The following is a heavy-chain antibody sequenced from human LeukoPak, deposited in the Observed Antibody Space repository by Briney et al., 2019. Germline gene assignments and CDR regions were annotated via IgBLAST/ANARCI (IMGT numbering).Heavy chain of an antibody. CDR3: ARGRRYFDWLPPYYYYYMDV. CDR1: GGSISSGGYY. J-gene: IGHJ6*03. CDR2: INQSGST. D-gene: IGHD3-9*01. Sequence: SQTLSLTCTVSGGSISSGGYYWSWMRQPPGKGLEWIGEINQSGSTNYNPSLKSRVTIPVDTSKNQFSLKLSSVTAADTAVYYCARGRRYFDWLPPYYYYYMDVWGKGTTVIVSS. V-gene: IGHV4-31*03.